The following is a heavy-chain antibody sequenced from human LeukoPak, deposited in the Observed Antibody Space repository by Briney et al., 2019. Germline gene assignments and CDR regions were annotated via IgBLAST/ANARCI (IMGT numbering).Heavy chain of an antibody. V-gene: IGHV4-30-4*08. J-gene: IGHJ3*02. Sequence: SETLSLTCAVYGGSFSGYYWSWIRQPPGKGLEWIGYIYYSGSTYYNPSLKSRVTISVDTSKNQFSLKLSSVTAADTAVYYCARDIRGYSYGDDAFDIWGQGTMVTVSS. CDR2: IYYSGST. CDR3: ARDIRGYSYGDDAFDI. D-gene: IGHD5-18*01. CDR1: GGSFSGYY.